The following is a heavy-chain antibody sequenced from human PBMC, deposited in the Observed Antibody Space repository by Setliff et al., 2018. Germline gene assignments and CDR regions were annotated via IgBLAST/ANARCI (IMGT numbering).Heavy chain of an antibody. Sequence: SETLSLTCTVSGASVNSDNNYWTWIRQPPGKGLEWIGYIFYSGSTYYNPSLKSRVSISVDTSKNQFSLKLSSVTAADTAVYYCARDRFRGLHSTPRWFDPWGQGTLVTVSS. CDR3: ARDRFRGLHSTPRWFDP. V-gene: IGHV4-30-4*08. D-gene: IGHD4-4*01. J-gene: IGHJ5*02. CDR1: GASVNSDNNY. CDR2: IFYSGST.